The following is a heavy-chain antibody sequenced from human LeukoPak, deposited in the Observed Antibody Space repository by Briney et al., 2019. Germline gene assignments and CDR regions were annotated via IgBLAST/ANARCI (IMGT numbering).Heavy chain of an antibody. V-gene: IGHV3-11*01. Sequence: PGGSLRLSCAASGFTFSDYYMSWIRQAPGKGLEWVSYISSSGSTIYYADSVKGRFTISRDNAKNSLYLQVNSLRAEDTAVDYCARDSSSLISDYWGQGTLVTVSS. J-gene: IGHJ4*02. D-gene: IGHD6-6*01. CDR3: ARDSSSLISDY. CDR1: GFTFSDYY. CDR2: ISSSGSTI.